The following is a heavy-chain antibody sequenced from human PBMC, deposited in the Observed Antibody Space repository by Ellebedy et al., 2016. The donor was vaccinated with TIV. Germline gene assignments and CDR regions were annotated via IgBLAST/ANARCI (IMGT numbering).Heavy chain of an antibody. CDR1: GGSITSYY. CDR2: IYYSGST. D-gene: IGHD3-3*01. Sequence: SETLSFTCTVSGGSITSYYWSWIRQPPGKGLEWIGYIYYSGSTNYNPSLKSRVTISVDTSKNQFSLKLSSVTAADTAVYYCARVTNYDFWSGYYTSYYYYYGMDVWGQGTTVTVSS. V-gene: IGHV4-59*01. CDR3: ARVTNYDFWSGYYTSYYYYYGMDV. J-gene: IGHJ6*02.